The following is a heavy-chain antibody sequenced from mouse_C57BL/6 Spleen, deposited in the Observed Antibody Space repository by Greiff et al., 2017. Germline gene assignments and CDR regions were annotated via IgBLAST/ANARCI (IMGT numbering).Heavy chain of an antibody. J-gene: IGHJ4*01. CDR1: GFTFSDYY. Sequence: DVMLVEPEGGLVQPGSSMKLSCTASGFTFSDYYMAWVRQVPEKGLEWVANINSDGSSTYYLDSLKSRFIISRDNAKNILYLQMSSLQSEDTATYYCARFTGKRAMDYWGQGTSVTVSS. V-gene: IGHV5-16*01. CDR3: ARFTGKRAMDY. D-gene: IGHD4-1*01. CDR2: INSDGSST.